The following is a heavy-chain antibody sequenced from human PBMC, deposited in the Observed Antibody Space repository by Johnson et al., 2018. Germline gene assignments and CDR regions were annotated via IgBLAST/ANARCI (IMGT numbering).Heavy chain of an antibody. J-gene: IGHJ6*02. D-gene: IGHD2-15*01. CDR1: GFTLNNAW. CDR3: ATDRMTPRYCSGESCYAGLDV. V-gene: IGHV3-15*01. CDR2: LTRQSDGGAA. Sequence: VQLVESGGGLVQPGGSLRLSCAASGFTLNNAWMSWVRQAPGKGPEWVGRLTRQSDGGAADYTAPVKGGFTISREDSMSTGYLQMNSRKTEDTAVDYCATDRMTPRYCSGESCYAGLDVWGQGTTVTVSS.